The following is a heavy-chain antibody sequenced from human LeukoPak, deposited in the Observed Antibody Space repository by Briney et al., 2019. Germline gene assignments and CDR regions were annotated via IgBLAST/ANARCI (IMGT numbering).Heavy chain of an antibody. D-gene: IGHD5-12*01. J-gene: IGHJ4*02. CDR3: ARIPLGYSGAYYFDY. CDR2: ISSSGST. Sequence: PSETLSLTCTVSRGSLSAAIRSYYWSWLRQPPGKGRGLVSYISSSGSTNDNPSLRSRVTISVDTSKNQFFLNLSSVSAAGTAVYYCARIPLGYSGAYYFDYWGQGTLVTVS. V-gene: IGHV4-4*09. CDR1: RGSLSAAIRSYY.